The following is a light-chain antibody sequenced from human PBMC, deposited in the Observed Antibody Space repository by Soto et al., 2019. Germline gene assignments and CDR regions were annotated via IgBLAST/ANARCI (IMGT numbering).Light chain of an antibody. V-gene: IGLV2-23*01. CDR3: CSYAGSSTVI. CDR2: EGS. CDR1: SSDVGSYKF. Sequence: QSALTQPASVSGSPGQSITISCTGTSSDVGSYKFVSWYQQHPGKAPKVMIYEGSKRPSGVSNRFSGSKSGNTASLTISGLQAEDEADYYCCSYAGSSTVIFGGGTKVTVL. J-gene: IGLJ2*01.